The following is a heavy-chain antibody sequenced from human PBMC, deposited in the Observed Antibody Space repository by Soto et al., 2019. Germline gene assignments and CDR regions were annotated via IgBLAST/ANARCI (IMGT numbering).Heavy chain of an antibody. Sequence: VQLVQSGAEVRKPGSSVKVSCKASGGTFANYAISWVRQAPGQGLEWMGGITPLFGTANYAQKFQGRVTITAAESTGTAYVELTGLRSGDTAVYYCARDGIGIAVAGTYNGMDVWGQGTKVTVSS. J-gene: IGHJ6*02. CDR2: ITPLFGTA. CDR1: GGTFANYA. CDR3: ARDGIGIAVAGTYNGMDV. V-gene: IGHV1-69*01. D-gene: IGHD6-19*01.